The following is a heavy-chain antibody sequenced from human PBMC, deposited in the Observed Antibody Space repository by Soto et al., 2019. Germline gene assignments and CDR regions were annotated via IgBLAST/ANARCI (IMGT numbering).Heavy chain of an antibody. CDR3: ASHDILTGSHLGDY. CDR1: GFTFSIYS. Sequence: GGSLRLSCAASGFTFSIYSMNWVRQAPGKGLEWVSYISSSSSTIYYADSVKGRFTISRDNAKNSLYLQMNSLRDEDTAVYYCASHDILTGSHLGDYWGQGTLVTVSS. V-gene: IGHV3-48*02. CDR2: ISSSSSTI. D-gene: IGHD3-9*01. J-gene: IGHJ4*02.